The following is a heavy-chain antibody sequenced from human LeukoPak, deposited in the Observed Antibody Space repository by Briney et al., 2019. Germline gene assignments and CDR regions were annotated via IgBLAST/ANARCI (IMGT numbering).Heavy chain of an antibody. J-gene: IGHJ4*02. V-gene: IGHV1-46*01. CDR2: INPSGGST. CDR3: ARDRRFGEYPNY. Sequence: ASVKVSCKASGYTFTSYYMHWVRQAPGQGLEWMGIINPSGGSTSYAQKFQGRVTMTRDMSTSTVYMELSSLRSEDTAVYYCARDRRFGEYPNYWGQGTLVTVSS. CDR1: GYTFTSYY. D-gene: IGHD3-10*01.